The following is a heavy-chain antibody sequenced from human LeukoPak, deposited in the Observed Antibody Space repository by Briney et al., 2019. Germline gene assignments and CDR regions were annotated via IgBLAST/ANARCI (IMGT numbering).Heavy chain of an antibody. J-gene: IGHJ5*02. CDR2: IKEDGSEE. Sequence: GGSLRLSCAASGFTFSRYWMSWVRQAPGKGLEWVANIKEDGSEEYYVDSVKGRFTISRDNAKNSLYLQMNSLRAEDTAVCYCARAWFGECQAENWFDPWGQGTLVTVSS. CDR1: GFTFSRYW. V-gene: IGHV3-7*03. D-gene: IGHD3-10*01. CDR3: ARAWFGECQAENWFDP.